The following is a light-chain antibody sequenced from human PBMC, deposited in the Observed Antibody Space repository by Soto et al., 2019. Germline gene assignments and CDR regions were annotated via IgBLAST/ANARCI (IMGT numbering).Light chain of an antibody. Sequence: AIRMTQSPSSFSASTGDRVTITCRASQGISSYLAWYQQKPGKAPKLLIYAASTLQSGVPSRFSGSGSGTDFTLTISCLQSEDFATYYCQQYYSYHFTCGPGTKVDIK. J-gene: IGKJ3*01. V-gene: IGKV1-8*01. CDR1: QGISSY. CDR2: AAS. CDR3: QQYYSYHFT.